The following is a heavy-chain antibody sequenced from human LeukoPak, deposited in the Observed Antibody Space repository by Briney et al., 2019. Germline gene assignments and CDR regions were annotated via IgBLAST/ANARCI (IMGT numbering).Heavy chain of an antibody. V-gene: IGHV3-7*01. Sequence: GGSLRLSCAASGFTFSNYWMSWVRQAPGKGLEWVANIKQDGSEKYYVNSVKGRFTISRDNSKNTLYLQMNSLRAEDTAVYYCANTMRDSSGWYGAFDIWGQGTMVTVSS. CDR2: IKQDGSEK. D-gene: IGHD6-19*01. J-gene: IGHJ3*02. CDR3: ANTMRDSSGWYGAFDI. CDR1: GFTFSNYW.